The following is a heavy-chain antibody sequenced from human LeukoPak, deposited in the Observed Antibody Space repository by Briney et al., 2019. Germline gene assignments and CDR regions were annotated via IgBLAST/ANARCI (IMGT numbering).Heavy chain of an antibody. CDR2: IYTSGST. D-gene: IGHD2-2*02. V-gene: IGHV4-4*09. Sequence: SETLSLTCTVSGGSISSYYWSWIRQPPGKGLEWIGYIYTSGSTNYNPSLKSRVTISVNTSKNQFSLKLSSVTAADTAVYYCARTYCSSTSCYRSFDYWGQGTLVTVSS. CDR1: GGSISSYY. CDR3: ARTYCSSTSCYRSFDY. J-gene: IGHJ4*02.